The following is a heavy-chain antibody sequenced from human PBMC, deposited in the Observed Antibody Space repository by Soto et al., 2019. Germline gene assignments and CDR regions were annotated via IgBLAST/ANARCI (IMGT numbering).Heavy chain of an antibody. D-gene: IGHD6-13*01. V-gene: IGHV1-46*01. CDR3: ARHHVAGTYYFDY. CDR1: GYTFTSHY. J-gene: IGHJ4*02. Sequence: ASVKVSCKASGYTFTSHYMHWVRQAPGQGLEWMGIINPSGGSTTYAQKFQGRVTMTRDTSTSTVYMELSSLRSEDTAVYYCARHHVAGTYYFDYWGQGTVVTSPQ. CDR2: INPSGGST.